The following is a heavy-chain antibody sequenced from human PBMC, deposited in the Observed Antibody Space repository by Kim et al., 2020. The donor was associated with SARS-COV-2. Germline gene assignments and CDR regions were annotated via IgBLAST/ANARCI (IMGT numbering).Heavy chain of an antibody. CDR3: AKVAHYYGSGIHRETEGMDV. V-gene: IGHV3-30*18. J-gene: IGHJ6*02. Sequence: GGSLRLSCAASGFTFSSYGMHWVRQAPGKGLEWVAVISYDGSNKYYADSVKGRFTISRDNSKNTLYLQMNSLRAEDTAVYYCAKVAHYYGSGIHRETEGMDVWGQGTTVTVSS. CDR2: ISYDGSNK. D-gene: IGHD3-10*01. CDR1: GFTFSSYG.